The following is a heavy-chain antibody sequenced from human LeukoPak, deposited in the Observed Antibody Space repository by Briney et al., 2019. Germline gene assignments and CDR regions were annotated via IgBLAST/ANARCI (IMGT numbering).Heavy chain of an antibody. CDR2: ISAYNGNT. D-gene: IGHD3-3*01. CDR3: ARLRFLVWLLGGYYYYMDV. CDR1: GYTFTSYG. Sequence: ASVKGSCKASGYTFTSYGISWVRQAPGQGLEWMGWISAYNGNTNYAQKLQGRVTMTTDTSTSTAYMELRRLRSDDTAVYYCARLRFLVWLLGGYYYYMDVWGKGTTVTVSS. V-gene: IGHV1-18*01. J-gene: IGHJ6*03.